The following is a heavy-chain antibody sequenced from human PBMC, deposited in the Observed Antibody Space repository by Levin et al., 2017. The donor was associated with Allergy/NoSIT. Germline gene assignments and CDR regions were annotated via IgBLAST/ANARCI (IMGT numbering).Heavy chain of an antibody. J-gene: IGHJ5*02. CDR1: GGSISSYY. CDR2: IYYSGST. D-gene: IGHD2-2*03. Sequence: SETLSLTCTVSGGSISSYYWSWIRQPPGKGLEWIGYIYYSGSTNYNPSLKSRVTISVDTSKNQFSLKLSSVTAADTAVYYCARDHPGYCSSTSCMGGWFDPWGQGTLVTVSS. CDR3: ARDHPGYCSSTSCMGGWFDP. V-gene: IGHV4-59*01.